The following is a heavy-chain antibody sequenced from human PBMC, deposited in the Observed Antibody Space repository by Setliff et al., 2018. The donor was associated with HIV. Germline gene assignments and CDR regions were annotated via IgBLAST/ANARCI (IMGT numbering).Heavy chain of an antibody. CDR3: AREYCSGGTCYCDY. V-gene: IGHV5-51*06. J-gene: IGHJ4*02. D-gene: IGHD2-15*01. Sequence: GESLKISCKGSGYSFTTYWIGWVRQMPGKGLEWMGIIYPYDSDTRYSPPFQGQVIISADKSISTVYMELSSLRSEDMAVYYCAREYCSGGTCYCDYWGQGTLVTVSS. CDR1: GYSFTTYW. CDR2: IYPYDSDT.